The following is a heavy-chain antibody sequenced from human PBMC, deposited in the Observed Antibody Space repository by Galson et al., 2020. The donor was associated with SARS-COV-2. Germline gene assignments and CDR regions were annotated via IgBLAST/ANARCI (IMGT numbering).Heavy chain of an antibody. CDR1: GFTFSDYY. CDR3: ARDIAAAVLDAFDI. CDR2: ISSSGSTI. Sequence: GGSLRLSCAASGFTFSDYYMSWIRQAPGKGLEWVSYISSSGSTIYYADSVKGRFTISRDNAKNSLYLQMNSLRAEDTAVYYCARDIAAAVLDAFDIWGQGTMVTVSS. V-gene: IGHV3-11*01. D-gene: IGHD6-13*01. J-gene: IGHJ3*02.